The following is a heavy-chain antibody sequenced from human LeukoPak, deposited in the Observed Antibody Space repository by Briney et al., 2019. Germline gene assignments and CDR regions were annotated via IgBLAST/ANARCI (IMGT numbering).Heavy chain of an antibody. V-gene: IGHV1-8*03. CDR2: MNPNSGNT. J-gene: IGHJ6*03. CDR1: GYTFTSYD. Sequence: ASVKVSRKASGYTFTSYDINWVRQATGQGLEWMGWMNPNSGNTGYAQKFQGRVTITRNTSISTAYMELSSLRSEDTAVYYCARTTEGYCRGRSCYSYYYYMDVWGKGTTVTVSS. CDR3: ARTTEGYCRGRSCYSYYYYMDV. D-gene: IGHD2-15*01.